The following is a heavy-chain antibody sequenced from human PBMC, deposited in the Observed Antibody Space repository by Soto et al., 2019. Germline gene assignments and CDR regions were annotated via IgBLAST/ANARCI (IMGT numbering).Heavy chain of an antibody. Sequence: SLRLSCAVSGLTFRSYGMHWVRQAPGKGLEWVAVISYDGSNKYYADSVKGRFTISRDNSKNTLYLQMNSLRAEDTAVYYCAKDVAGDFCSGYNYFGYRGQGTRVIVCS. CDR1: GLTFRSYG. D-gene: IGHD3-3*01. V-gene: IGHV3-30*18. CDR2: ISYDGSNK. J-gene: IGHJ4*02. CDR3: AKDVAGDFCSGYNYFGY.